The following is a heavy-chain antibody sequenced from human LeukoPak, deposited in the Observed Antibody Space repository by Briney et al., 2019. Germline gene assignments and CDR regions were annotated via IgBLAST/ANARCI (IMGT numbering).Heavy chain of an antibody. CDR3: ARDRFDDYGDYGPMGFDY. Sequence: GGSLRLSCAASRFSFSAYPMGWVRRAPGKGLEWVSGISASGDVTFHADPVKGRFTISRGNAKNSLYLQMNSLRAEDTAVYYCARDRFDDYGDYGPMGFDYWGQGTLVTVSS. CDR2: ISASGDVT. J-gene: IGHJ4*02. V-gene: IGHV3-23*01. CDR1: RFSFSAYP. D-gene: IGHD4-17*01.